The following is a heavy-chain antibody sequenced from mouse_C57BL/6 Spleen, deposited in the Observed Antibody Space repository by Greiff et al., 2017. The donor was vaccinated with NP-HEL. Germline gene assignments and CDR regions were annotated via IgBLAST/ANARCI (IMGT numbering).Heavy chain of an antibody. CDR1: GYTFTSYW. CDR2: IYPSDSET. Sequence: QVQLQQPGAELVRPGSSVKLSCKASGYTFTSYWMDWVKQRPGQGLEWIGNIYPSDSETHYNQKFKDKATLTVDKSSSTAYMQLSSLTSEDSAVYYCARSEGYDGYYFDYWGQGTTLTVSS. D-gene: IGHD2-2*01. V-gene: IGHV1-61*01. CDR3: ARSEGYDGYYFDY. J-gene: IGHJ2*01.